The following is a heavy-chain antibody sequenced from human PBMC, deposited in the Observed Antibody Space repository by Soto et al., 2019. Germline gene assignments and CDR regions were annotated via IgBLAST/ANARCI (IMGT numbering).Heavy chain of an antibody. V-gene: IGHV4-59*08. CDR3: ARRRVEGNYYGMDV. Sequence: QVQLQESGPGLVKPSKTLSLTCTVSGGSISSYYWSWIRQPPGKGLEWIGYIYYSVSTNYNPSLKSRVTISVDTSKNQFSLKLSSVTAADTAVYYCARRRVEGNYYGMDVWGQGTTVTVSS. CDR1: GGSISSYY. J-gene: IGHJ6*02. CDR2: IYYSVST.